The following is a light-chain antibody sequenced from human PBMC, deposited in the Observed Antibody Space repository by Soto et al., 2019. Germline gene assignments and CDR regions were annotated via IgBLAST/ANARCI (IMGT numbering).Light chain of an antibody. V-gene: IGKV1-5*03. CDR1: QSISSW. J-gene: IGKJ2*01. CDR2: KAS. CDR3: QQYNSYSRYT. Sequence: DIQMTQSPSTLTASVGDRVTITCRASQSISSWLAWYQQKPGKAPKLLIYKASSLESGVPSRFSGSGSGTEFTLTIISLQPDDLATYYCQQYNSYSRYTFGQGTKLEI.